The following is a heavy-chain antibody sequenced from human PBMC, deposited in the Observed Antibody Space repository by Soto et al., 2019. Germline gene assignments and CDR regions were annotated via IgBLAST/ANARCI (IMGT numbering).Heavy chain of an antibody. D-gene: IGHD6-13*01. J-gene: IGHJ5*02. V-gene: IGHV4-4*02. CDR1: GGSISGANW. Sequence: QVQLQESGPGLVKPSGTLSLTCAVSGGSISGANWWSWVRQPPGKGLEWIGEIYHSGTTNYNPSLKSRVTISVDKSKNHFSLKLSSVTAADTAVYYCAIPLTPYSTTETWGQGTLVTVSS. CDR3: AIPLTPYSTTET. CDR2: IYHSGTT.